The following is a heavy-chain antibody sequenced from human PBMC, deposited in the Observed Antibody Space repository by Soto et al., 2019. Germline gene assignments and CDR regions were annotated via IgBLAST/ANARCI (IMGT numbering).Heavy chain of an antibody. CDR3: ARRDSGGFYRFFDS. CDR2: TGSGTGPG. J-gene: IGHJ4*02. CDR1: GGSLSTNP. V-gene: IGHV1-69*06. Sequence: ASVKVSCKASGGSLSTNPISWVRQAPGQGLEWMGGTGSGTGPGNHAQKFQGRLTVTADKAASTVYMELTNLSSEDTAVYYCARRDSGGFYRFFDSWGQGTLVTSPQ. D-gene: IGHD2-15*01.